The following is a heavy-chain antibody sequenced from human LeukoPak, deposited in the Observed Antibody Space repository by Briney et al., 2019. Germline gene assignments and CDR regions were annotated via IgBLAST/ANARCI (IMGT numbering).Heavy chain of an antibody. CDR3: AARSSGNPYF. D-gene: IGHD1-26*01. CDR2: IKQDGSEK. V-gene: IGHV3-7*03. Sequence: GGPLRLSLPPPGFTSRNYWMIWARKAPGKGLKWVAKIKQDGSEKYHVDSVKGRFTISRDNAENSLYLQMNSLRVEDTAVYYCAARSSGNPYFWGQGTLVTVSS. CDR1: GFTSRNYW. J-gene: IGHJ4*02.